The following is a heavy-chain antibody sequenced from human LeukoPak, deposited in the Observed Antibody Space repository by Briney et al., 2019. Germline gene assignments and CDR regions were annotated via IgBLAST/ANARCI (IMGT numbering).Heavy chain of an antibody. V-gene: IGHV3-21*01. CDR2: ISSSSSYI. CDR3: ARDRAPRIYYGFNDY. D-gene: IGHD3-10*01. J-gene: IGHJ4*02. Sequence: GGSLRLSCAASGFTFSSYSMNWVRQAPGKGLEWVSSISSSSSYIYYADSVKGRFTISRDNAKNSLYLQMNSLRAEDTAVYYCARDRAPRIYYGFNDYWGQGTLVTVSS. CDR1: GFTFSSYS.